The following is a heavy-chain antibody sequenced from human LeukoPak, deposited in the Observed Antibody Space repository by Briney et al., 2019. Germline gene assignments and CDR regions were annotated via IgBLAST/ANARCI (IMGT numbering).Heavy chain of an antibody. V-gene: IGHV3-23*01. Sequence: PGGSLRLSCAASGFTFSSYAMSWVRQDPGKGLEWVSAISGSGGSTYYADSVKGRFTISRDNSKNSLHLQMNSLRAEDTAVYYCARDGDYYDSLDYFDYWGQGTLVTVSS. J-gene: IGHJ4*02. CDR3: ARDGDYYDSLDYFDY. CDR1: GFTFSSYA. D-gene: IGHD3-22*01. CDR2: ISGSGGST.